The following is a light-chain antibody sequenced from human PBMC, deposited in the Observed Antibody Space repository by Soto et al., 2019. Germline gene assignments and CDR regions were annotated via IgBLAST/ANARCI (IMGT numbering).Light chain of an antibody. CDR2: GAS. Sequence: EIVLTQSPGTLSLSPGERATLSCRASQSISSSYLAWYQQKPGQAPRLLVYGASSRATGTPDRFSGSGSGTDFTLTISRMEPEDGAVYYCQQYGSSRFTFGPGTKVDIK. CDR1: QSISSSY. CDR3: QQYGSSRFT. V-gene: IGKV3-20*01. J-gene: IGKJ3*01.